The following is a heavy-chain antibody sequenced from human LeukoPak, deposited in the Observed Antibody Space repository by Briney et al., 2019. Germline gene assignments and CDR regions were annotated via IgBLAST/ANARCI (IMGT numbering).Heavy chain of an antibody. CDR2: ISGSGTST. CDR3: ARDPGYYDSSGYYYWPY. CDR1: GFTFSNSA. V-gene: IGHV3-23*01. Sequence: GGSLRLSCAASGFTFSNSAMSWVRQAPGKGLEWVSAISGSGTSTYYADSVKGRFTIFRDNSKNTLYLQMNSLRAEDTAVYYCARDPGYYDSSGYYYWPYWGQGTLVTVSS. D-gene: IGHD3-22*01. J-gene: IGHJ4*02.